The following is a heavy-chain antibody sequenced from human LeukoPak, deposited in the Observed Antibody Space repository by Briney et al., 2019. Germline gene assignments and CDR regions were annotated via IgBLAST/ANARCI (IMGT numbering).Heavy chain of an antibody. CDR1: GFTFSSYT. J-gene: IGHJ4*02. D-gene: IGHD6-19*01. V-gene: IGHV3-7*01. CDR2: IIPDGSKA. CDR3: ARAPALYMSGSYDLFDY. Sequence: VASLRLSCAASGFTFSSYTISWVRQAPGQGLEWMGSIIPDGSKAYYADSLKGRFTITRDKAKSSLYLQMNSLRAEDAAVYYCARAPALYMSGSYDLFDYWGQGTLVTVSS.